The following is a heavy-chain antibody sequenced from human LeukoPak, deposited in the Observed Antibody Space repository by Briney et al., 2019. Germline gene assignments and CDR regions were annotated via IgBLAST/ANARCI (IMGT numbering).Heavy chain of an antibody. Sequence: GGSLRLSCAASGFTFSSYAMSWVRQAPGKGLEWVSAISGSGGSTYYADSVKGRFTISRDNAKNSLYLQMNSLRAEDTAVYYCARRGGLFDYWGQGTLVTVSS. J-gene: IGHJ4*02. V-gene: IGHV3-23*01. CDR1: GFTFSSYA. CDR3: ARRGGLFDY. D-gene: IGHD3-16*01. CDR2: ISGSGGST.